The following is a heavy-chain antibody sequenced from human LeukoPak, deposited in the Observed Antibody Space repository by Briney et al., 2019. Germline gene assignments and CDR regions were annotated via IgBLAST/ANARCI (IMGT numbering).Heavy chain of an antibody. V-gene: IGHV4-39*07. J-gene: IGHJ4*02. Sequence: SETLSLTCTVSGGSIRSTTYYWGWIRQPPGKGLEWIGDISDRGRTYNNPSLKSRVTISVDTSRNQFSLKLSSVTAADTAVYYCARDTGYSSGWDVGYWGQGTLVTVSS. CDR1: GGSIRSTTYY. D-gene: IGHD6-19*01. CDR3: ARDTGYSSGWDVGY. CDR2: ISDRGRT.